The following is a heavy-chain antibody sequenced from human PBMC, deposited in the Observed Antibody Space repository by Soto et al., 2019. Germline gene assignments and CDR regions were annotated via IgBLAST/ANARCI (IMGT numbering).Heavy chain of an antibody. J-gene: IGHJ4*02. D-gene: IGHD6-19*01. CDR2: ISYDGSNK. Sequence: GGSLRLSCAASGFTFSSYGMHWVRQTPGKGLEWVALISYDGSNKYYVDSVRGRSTISRDNSKNTLYLQMTSLRAEDTAVYYCAKAPSGWYYFDYWGQGTLVTVSS. V-gene: IGHV3-30*18. CDR1: GFTFSSYG. CDR3: AKAPSGWYYFDY.